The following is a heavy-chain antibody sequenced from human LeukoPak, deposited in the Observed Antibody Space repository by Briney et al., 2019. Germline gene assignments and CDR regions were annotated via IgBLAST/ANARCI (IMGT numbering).Heavy chain of an antibody. CDR2: ISGSGGST. J-gene: IGHJ6*03. CDR3: ARGRRYAAIPRHYYYYYMDV. V-gene: IGHV3-23*01. D-gene: IGHD2-2*01. CDR1: GFTFSSYG. Sequence: PGGSLRLSCAASGFTFSSYGMSWVRQAPGKGLEWVSAISGSGGSTYYADSVKGRFTISRDNSKNTLYLQMNSLRAEDTAVYYCARGRRYAAIPRHYYYYYMDVWGKGTTVTISS.